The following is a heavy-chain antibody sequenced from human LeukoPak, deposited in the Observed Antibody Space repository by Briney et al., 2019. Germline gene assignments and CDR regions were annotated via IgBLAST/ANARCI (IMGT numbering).Heavy chain of an antibody. CDR1: GFTLSSYA. V-gene: IGHV3-30*01. Sequence: QPGGSLRLSCVASGFTLSSYAIHWVRQAPGKGLEWVAIMSYDGNSQYYADSVKGRFTISRDNSKNTLYLQMNSLTTEDTAVYHCARVGISAWWGFFDYWGQGTLVTVSS. CDR2: MSYDGNSQ. D-gene: IGHD2-8*02. CDR3: ARVGISAWWGFFDY. J-gene: IGHJ4*02.